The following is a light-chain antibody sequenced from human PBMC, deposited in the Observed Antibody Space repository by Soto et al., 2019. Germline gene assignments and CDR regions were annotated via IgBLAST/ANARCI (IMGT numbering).Light chain of an antibody. J-gene: IGKJ1*01. CDR2: HAY. CDR3: QQYNSYPWT. Sequence: DIQMTQSPSTLSASVGDRVTLTCRASQSISSWLAWYQQKPGKAPKLLIYHAYSLESGVPSRFSGSESGTEFTLTINSLLPDDFATYYCQQYNSYPWTFGQGTKVEIK. CDR1: QSISSW. V-gene: IGKV1-5*01.